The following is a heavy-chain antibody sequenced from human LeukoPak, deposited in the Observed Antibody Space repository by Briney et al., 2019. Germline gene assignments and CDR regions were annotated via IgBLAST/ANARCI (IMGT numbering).Heavy chain of an antibody. CDR1: GFTFASLG. J-gene: IGHJ6*03. D-gene: IGHD1-14*01. CDR2: ISGSGGST. CDR3: AKGPPGNYYYYYMDV. Sequence: PGGSLRLSCTTSGFTFASLGMHWVRQAPGKGLEWVSAISGSGGSTYYADSVKGRFTISRDNSKNTLYLQMNSLRAEDTAVYYCAKGPPGNYYYYYMDVWGKGTTVTVSS. V-gene: IGHV3-23*01.